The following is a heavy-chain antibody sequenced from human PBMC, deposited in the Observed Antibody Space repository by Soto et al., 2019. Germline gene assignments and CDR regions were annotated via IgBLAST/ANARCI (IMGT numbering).Heavy chain of an antibody. CDR2: IDPSDSYT. D-gene: IGHD3-22*01. J-gene: IGHJ4*02. CDR1: GYSFTSYW. V-gene: IGHV5-10-1*01. CDR3: ARSPYDSSGYYYEVFFDY. Sequence: PGESLKISCKGSGYSFTSYWISWVRQMPGKGLEWMGRIDPSDSYTNYSPSFQGHVTISADKSISTAYLQWSSLKASDTAMYYCARSPYDSSGYYYEVFFDYWGQGTLVTVSS.